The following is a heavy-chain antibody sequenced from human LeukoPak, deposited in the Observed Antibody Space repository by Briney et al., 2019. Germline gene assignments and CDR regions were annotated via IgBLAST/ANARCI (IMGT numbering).Heavy chain of an antibody. CDR1: GFTLSSYS. J-gene: IGHJ3*02. V-gene: IGHV3-23*01. CDR2: ISSSGGST. Sequence: PGGSLRLSCAASGFTLSSYSMSWVRQAPGKVLELVSAISSSGGSTYYADSVKGLSTISRDNAKHTLYLQMNSLRAEDTAVYYCAKDPGSWYDAFDIWGQGTMVTVSS. CDR3: AKDPGSWYDAFDI. D-gene: IGHD6-13*01.